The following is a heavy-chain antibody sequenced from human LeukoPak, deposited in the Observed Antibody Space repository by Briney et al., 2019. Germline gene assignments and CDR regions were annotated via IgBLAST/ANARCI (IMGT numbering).Heavy chain of an antibody. CDR3: AREGTYYYGSGSFDY. D-gene: IGHD3-10*01. V-gene: IGHV1-2*06. CDR1: GYTFTGYY. CDR2: INPNSGST. J-gene: IGHJ4*02. Sequence: GASVKVSCKASGYTFTGYYMHWVRQAPGQGLEWMGRINPNSGSTNYAQKFQGRVTMTRDTSISTAYMELSRPRSDDTAVYYCAREGTYYYGSGSFDYWGQGTLVTVSS.